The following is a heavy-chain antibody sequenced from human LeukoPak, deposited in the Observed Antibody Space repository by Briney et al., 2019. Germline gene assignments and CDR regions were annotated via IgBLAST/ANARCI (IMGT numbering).Heavy chain of an antibody. CDR2: ISHSGGST. CDR3: AKQASSHLEAYFDY. CDR1: GFTFSSYA. J-gene: IGHJ4*02. D-gene: IGHD6-13*01. Sequence: GGSLRLSCAASGFTFSSYAMSWVRQAPGKGLEWVSAISHSGGSTYYADSVKGRFTVSRDNSKNTLYLQMNSLRAEDTAVHYCAKQASSHLEAYFDYWGQGTLVTVSS. V-gene: IGHV3-23*01.